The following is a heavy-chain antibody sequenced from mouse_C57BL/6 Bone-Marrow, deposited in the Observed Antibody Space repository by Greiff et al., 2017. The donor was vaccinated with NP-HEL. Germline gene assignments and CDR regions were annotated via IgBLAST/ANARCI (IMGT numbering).Heavy chain of an antibody. CDR1: GFTFSSYA. CDR3: ARDIATVVAFYWYFDV. Sequence: EVKLVESGGGLVKPGGSLKLSCAASGFTFSSYAISDGGSYTYYPDNVKGRFTISRDNAKNNLYLQMSHLKSEDTAMYYCARDIATVVAFYWYFDVWGTGTTVTVSS. CDR2: SDGGSYT. D-gene: IGHD1-1*01. J-gene: IGHJ1*03. V-gene: IGHV5-4*01.